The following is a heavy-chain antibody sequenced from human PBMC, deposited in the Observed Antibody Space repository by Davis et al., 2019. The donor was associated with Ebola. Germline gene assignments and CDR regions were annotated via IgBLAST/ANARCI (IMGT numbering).Heavy chain of an antibody. CDR1: GYTFTSYY. CDR3: ARVGGGGYNLIPQLSYGMDV. J-gene: IGHJ6*02. V-gene: IGHV1-46*01. D-gene: IGHD5-24*01. Sequence: AASVKVSCKASGYTFTSYYMHWVRQAPGQGLEWMGIINPSGGSTSYAQKFQGRVTMTRDTSTSTVYMELSSLRSDDTAVYYCARVGGGGYNLIPQLSYGMDVWGQGTTVTVSS. CDR2: INPSGGST.